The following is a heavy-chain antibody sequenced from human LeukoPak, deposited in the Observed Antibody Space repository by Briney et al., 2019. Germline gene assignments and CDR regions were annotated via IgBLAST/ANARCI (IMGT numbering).Heavy chain of an antibody. CDR1: GYTFTSYG. CDR2: ISAYNGNT. Sequence: ASVKVSCKASGYTFTSYGISWVRQAPGQGLEWMGWISAYNGNTNYAQKLQGRVTMTTDTSTSTAYMELRSLRSDDTAVYYCARDCSGGSCYAPTDYYYYHMDVWGKGTTVTVSS. CDR3: ARDCSGGSCYAPTDYYYYHMDV. J-gene: IGHJ6*03. V-gene: IGHV1-18*01. D-gene: IGHD2-15*01.